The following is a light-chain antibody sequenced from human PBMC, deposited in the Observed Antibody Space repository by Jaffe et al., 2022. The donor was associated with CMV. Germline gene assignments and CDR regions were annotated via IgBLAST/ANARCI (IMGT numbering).Light chain of an antibody. J-gene: IGKJ5*01. CDR3: QQYGTSPIT. CDR1: QTLWNSF. Sequence: EIVLTQSPGTLSLSPGERATLSCRASQTLWNSFLAWYQQKPGQAPRLLIYNASNRAAGIPDRFSGSGSGTDFTLTISRLEPEDFAVYYCQQYGTSPITFGQGTPLEIK. V-gene: IGKV3-20*01. CDR2: NAS.